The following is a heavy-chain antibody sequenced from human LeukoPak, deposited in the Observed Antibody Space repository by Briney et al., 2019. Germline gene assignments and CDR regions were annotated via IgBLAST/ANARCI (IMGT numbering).Heavy chain of an antibody. D-gene: IGHD3-22*01. V-gene: IGHV4-59*01. Sequence: PSETLSLTCTVSGGSISSYYWSWIRQPPGKGLEWIGYIYYSGSTNYNPSLKSRVTISVDTSKNQFSLKLSSVTDADTAVYYCARRAPYYYDSSGYYFPLDYWGQGTLVTVSS. CDR1: GGSISSYY. CDR3: ARRAPYYYDSSGYYFPLDY. J-gene: IGHJ4*02. CDR2: IYYSGST.